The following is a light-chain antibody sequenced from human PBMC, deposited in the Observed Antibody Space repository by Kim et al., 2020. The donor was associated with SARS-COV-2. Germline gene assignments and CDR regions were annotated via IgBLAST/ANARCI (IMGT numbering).Light chain of an antibody. Sequence: SYELTQPPSVSVSPGQTARITCSGDALPKQYAYWYQQKPGQAPVMVISKDSERPSGIPERFSGSSSGTTVTLTISGVQAEDEAHYYCQSSDSSGTVIFGGGTQLTVL. CDR2: KDS. J-gene: IGLJ2*01. V-gene: IGLV3-25*03. CDR3: QSSDSSGTVI. CDR1: ALPKQY.